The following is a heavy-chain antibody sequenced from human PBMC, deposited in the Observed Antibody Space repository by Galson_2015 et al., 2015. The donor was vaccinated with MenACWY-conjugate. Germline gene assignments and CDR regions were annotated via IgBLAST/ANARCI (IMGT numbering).Heavy chain of an antibody. CDR1: GFTFSRYS. D-gene: IGHD3-22*01. V-gene: IGHV3-21*01. Sequence: SLRLSCAASGFTFSRYSMNWVRQAPGKGLEWVSSISSSSSYIYYADSVKGRFTISRDNAKNSLYLQMNSLRAEDTAVYYCARDQSIHDSSAHYYFDYWGQGTLVTVSS. CDR2: ISSSSSYI. J-gene: IGHJ4*02. CDR3: ARDQSIHDSSAHYYFDY.